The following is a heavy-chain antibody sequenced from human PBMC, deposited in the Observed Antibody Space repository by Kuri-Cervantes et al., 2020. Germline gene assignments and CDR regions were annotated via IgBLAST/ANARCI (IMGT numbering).Heavy chain of an antibody. V-gene: IGHV4-30-4*01. CDR1: GGSISSGDYY. D-gene: IGHD3-9*01. CDR3: ASSYDILTGPFDY. J-gene: IGHJ4*02. CDR2: IYYSGST. Sequence: SETLSLTCTVPGGSISSGDYYWSWIRQPPGKGLEWIGYIYYSGSTYYNPSLKSRVTISVDTSKNQFSLKLSSVTAADTAVYYCASSYDILTGPFDYWGQGTLVTVSS.